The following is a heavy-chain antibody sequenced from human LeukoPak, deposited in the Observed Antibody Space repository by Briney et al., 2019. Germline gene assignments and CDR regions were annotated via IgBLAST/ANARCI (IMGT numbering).Heavy chain of an antibody. Sequence: PGGSLRLSCVASGFTFSSYWLHWVRQAPGKGLVWVSRAKSDGTRTTYADSVKGRFTISRDNAKSTLFLQMNSLRAEGTAVYYCAREAILGGSTDAFDIWGQGTMVTVSS. V-gene: IGHV3-74*01. CDR2: AKSDGTRT. J-gene: IGHJ3*02. CDR3: AREAILGGSTDAFDI. CDR1: GFTFSSYW. D-gene: IGHD1-26*01.